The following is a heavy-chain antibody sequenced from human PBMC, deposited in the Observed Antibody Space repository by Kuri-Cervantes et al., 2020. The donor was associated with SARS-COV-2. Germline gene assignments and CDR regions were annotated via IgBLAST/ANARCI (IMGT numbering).Heavy chain of an antibody. CDR3: ARVGGYYYYGMDV. Sequence: SETLSLTCTVSGASISSRAYYWSWIRQPPGKGLEWIGYIYYSGNTNYNPSLESRVTMSVDTSKNQFSLKLTSVTAADTAVYYCARVGGYYYYGMDVWGPGTTVTVSS. D-gene: IGHD2-15*01. CDR1: GASISSRAYY. V-gene: IGHV4-61*08. J-gene: IGHJ6*02. CDR2: IYYSGNT.